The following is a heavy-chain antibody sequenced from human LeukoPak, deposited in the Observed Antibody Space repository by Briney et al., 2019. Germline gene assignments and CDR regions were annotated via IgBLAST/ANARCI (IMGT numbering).Heavy chain of an antibody. V-gene: IGHV4-59*08. CDR2: IYYSGST. CDR3: ARHSPYSSGWYVWFDP. D-gene: IGHD6-19*01. J-gene: IGHJ5*02. CDR1: GGSISSYY. Sequence: SETLSLTCTVSGGSISSYYWSWIRQPPGKGLEWIGYIYYSGSTNCNPSLKSRVTISVDTSKNQFSLKLSSVTAADTAVYYCARHSPYSSGWYVWFDPWGQGTLVTVSS.